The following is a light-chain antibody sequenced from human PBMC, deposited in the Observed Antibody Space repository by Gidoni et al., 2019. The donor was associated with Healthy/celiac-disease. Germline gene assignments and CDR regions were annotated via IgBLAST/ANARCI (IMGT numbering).Light chain of an antibody. CDR3: QQYNNWLTWT. CDR1: QSVNSN. Sequence: EIVMTQSLATLSVSPGESATLSCRASQSVNSNLAWYQQKPGQAPRLLIYGASTRATGIPARFSGSGSGTEFTLTISSLQSEDFAVYYCQQYNNWLTWTFGQGTKVEIK. J-gene: IGKJ1*01. V-gene: IGKV3-15*01. CDR2: GAS.